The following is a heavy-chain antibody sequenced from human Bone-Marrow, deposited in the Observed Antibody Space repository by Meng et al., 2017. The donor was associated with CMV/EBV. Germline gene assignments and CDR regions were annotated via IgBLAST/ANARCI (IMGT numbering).Heavy chain of an antibody. CDR3: ARSCPNCIAAAGTLLYAFDI. V-gene: IGHV1-69*05. J-gene: IGHJ3*02. CDR2: IIPIFGTA. CDR1: GGTFSSYA. Sequence: SVKVSCKASGGTFSSYAISWVRQAPGQGLEWMGGIIPIFGTANYAQKFQGRVTITTDESTSTAYMELSSLRSEDTAVYCCARSCPNCIAAAGTLLYAFDIWGQGKMVTVSS. D-gene: IGHD6-13*01.